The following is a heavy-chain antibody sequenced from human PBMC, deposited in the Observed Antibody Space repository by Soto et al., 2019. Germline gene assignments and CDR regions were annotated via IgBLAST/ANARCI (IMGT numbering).Heavy chain of an antibody. J-gene: IGHJ4*02. CDR2: ISAYNGNT. CDR1: GYTFTSYG. Sequence: ASVKVSCKASGYTFTSYGISWVRQAPGQGLEWMGWISAYNGNTNYAQKLQDRVTMTTDTSTSTAYMELRSLRSDDTAVYYCARVGGYCGGDCYSGSWGQGTLVTVSS. D-gene: IGHD2-21*02. V-gene: IGHV1-18*01. CDR3: ARVGGYCGGDCYSGS.